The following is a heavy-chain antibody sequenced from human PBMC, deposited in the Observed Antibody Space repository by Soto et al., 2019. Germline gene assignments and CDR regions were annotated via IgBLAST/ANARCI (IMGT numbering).Heavy chain of an antibody. CDR2: ISGSGGST. J-gene: IGHJ6*02. V-gene: IGHV3-23*01. Sequence: VVCLIISCSASGFTFSSYGMSWVRQAPGKGLEWVSGISGSGGSTQYADSVKGRFTISRDNSKKTLYLEMNSLRAEDTAVYYCAKWRSSWTNYYYYYGMDVWGQGTTVTVSS. CDR3: AKWRSSWTNYYYYYGMDV. D-gene: IGHD6-13*01. CDR1: GFTFSSYG.